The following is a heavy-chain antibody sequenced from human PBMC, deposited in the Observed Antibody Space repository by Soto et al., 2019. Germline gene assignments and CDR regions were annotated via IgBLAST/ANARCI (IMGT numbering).Heavy chain of an antibody. D-gene: IGHD5-12*01. CDR2: IYYSGST. J-gene: IGHJ4*02. CDR3: LSGYSNSFDY. V-gene: IGHV4-30-4*01. Sequence: TLSHTCTVSGFSISSGDYYLSWIHQPPGKGLEWIGYIYYSGSTYYNPSLKSRVTISVDRSKNQFSLKLSSVTAADTAVYYCLSGYSNSFDYWGQGTLVTVSS. CDR1: GFSISSGDYY.